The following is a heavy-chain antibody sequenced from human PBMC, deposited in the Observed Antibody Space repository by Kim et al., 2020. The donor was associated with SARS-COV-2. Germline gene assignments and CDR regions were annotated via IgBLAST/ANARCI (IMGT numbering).Heavy chain of an antibody. CDR1: GFTFSSYS. J-gene: IGHJ4*02. V-gene: IGHV3-21*01. CDR2: ISSSSSYI. Sequence: GGSLRLSCAASGFTFSSYSMNWVRQAPGKGLEWVSSISSSSSYIYYADSVKGRFTISRDNAKNSLYLQMNSLRAEDTAVYYCARGGGGLGSYPXYWGQGTLVTVSS. CDR3: ARGGGGLGSYPXY. D-gene: IGHD1-26*01.